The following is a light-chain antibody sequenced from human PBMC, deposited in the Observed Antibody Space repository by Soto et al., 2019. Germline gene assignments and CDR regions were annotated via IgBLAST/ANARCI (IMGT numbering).Light chain of an antibody. CDR2: SND. J-gene: IGLJ3*02. CDR1: SSNIGSNT. Sequence: QSVLTQAPSASGTPGQRVTISCSGSSSNIGSNTVSWYQQVPGTAPKLLIYSNDQRPSGVPDRFSGSESGTSASLAIGGLQSEDEADYYCAAWDDSLNGWVFGGGTKVTVL. V-gene: IGLV1-44*01. CDR3: AAWDDSLNGWV.